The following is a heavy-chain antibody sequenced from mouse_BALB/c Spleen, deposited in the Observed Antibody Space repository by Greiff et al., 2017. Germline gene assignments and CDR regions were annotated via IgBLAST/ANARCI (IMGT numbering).Heavy chain of an antibody. CDR2: IDPANGNT. CDR3: ASGEGGYYNYAMDY. Sequence: EVQLQQSGAELVKPGASVKLSCTASGFNIKDTYMHWVKQRPEQGLEWIGRIDPANGNTKYDPKFQGKATITADTSSNTAYLQLSSLTSEDTAVYYCASGEGGYYNYAMDYWGQGTSVTVSS. D-gene: IGHD2-3*01. V-gene: IGHV14-3*02. CDR1: GFNIKDTY. J-gene: IGHJ4*01.